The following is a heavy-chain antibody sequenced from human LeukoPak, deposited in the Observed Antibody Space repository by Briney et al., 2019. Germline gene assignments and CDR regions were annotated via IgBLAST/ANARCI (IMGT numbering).Heavy chain of an antibody. CDR2: IYYSGST. D-gene: IGHD5-12*01. J-gene: IGHJ5*02. Sequence: SETLSLTCTVSGGSISSYYWSWIRQPPGKGLEWIGYIYYSGSTNYNPSLKSRVTISVDTSKNQFSLKLSSVTAADTAVYYCARGLRIDNWFDPWGQGTLVTVSS. CDR1: GGSISSYY. V-gene: IGHV4-59*01. CDR3: ARGLRIDNWFDP.